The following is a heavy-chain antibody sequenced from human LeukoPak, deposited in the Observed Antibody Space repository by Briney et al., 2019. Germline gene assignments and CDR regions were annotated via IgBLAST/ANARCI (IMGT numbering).Heavy chain of an antibody. D-gene: IGHD1-26*01. CDR3: AKGGSRHADY. J-gene: IGHJ4*02. Sequence: QPGGSLRLSCAASGFTFSNYAMSWVRQAPGKGLVWVSRINSDGSSTSYADSVKGRFTISRDNDSLRAEDTAVYYCAKGGSRHADYWGQGTLVTVSS. CDR2: INSDGSST. V-gene: IGHV3-74*01. CDR1: GFTFSNYA.